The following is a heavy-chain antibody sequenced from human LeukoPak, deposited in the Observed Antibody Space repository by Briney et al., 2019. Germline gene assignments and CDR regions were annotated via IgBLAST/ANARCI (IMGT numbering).Heavy chain of an antibody. D-gene: IGHD3-10*01. CDR2: IYYSGST. J-gene: IGHJ4*02. CDR3: ARTEYYYGSGSYYNVPYYFDY. V-gene: IGHV4-39*01. Sequence: PETLSLTCTVSGGSISSSSYYWGWIRQPPGKGLEWIGSIYYSGSTYYNPSLKSRVTISVDTSKNQFSLKLSSVTAADTAVYYCARTEYYYGSGSYYNVPYYFDYWGQGTLVTVSS. CDR1: GGSISSSSYY.